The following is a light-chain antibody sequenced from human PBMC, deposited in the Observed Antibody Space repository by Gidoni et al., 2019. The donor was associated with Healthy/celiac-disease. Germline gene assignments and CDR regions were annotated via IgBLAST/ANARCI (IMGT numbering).Light chain of an antibody. CDR2: SNN. Sequence: QSVLTQPPSASGTPGQRVTISCSGSSSNIGSNYVYWYQQLPGTAPKLLIYSNNRRPSGVPDRFSGSKSGTSASLAISGLRSEDEADYYCAAWDDSLSVVVFGGGTKLTVL. CDR1: SSNIGSNY. V-gene: IGLV1-47*02. CDR3: AAWDDSLSVVV. J-gene: IGLJ2*01.